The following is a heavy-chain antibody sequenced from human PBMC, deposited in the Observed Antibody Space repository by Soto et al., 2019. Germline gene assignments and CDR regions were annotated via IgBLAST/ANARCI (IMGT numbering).Heavy chain of an antibody. Sequence: GALRLSCAASGFTFSSYSINWVRQAPGKGLEWVSSISSSSSYIYYADSVKGRFTISRDNAKNSLYLQMNSLRAEDTAVYYCARDREGRYYFDYWGQGTLVTVSS. D-gene: IGHD1-26*01. CDR1: GFTFSSYS. J-gene: IGHJ4*02. CDR3: ARDREGRYYFDY. CDR2: ISSSSSYI. V-gene: IGHV3-21*01.